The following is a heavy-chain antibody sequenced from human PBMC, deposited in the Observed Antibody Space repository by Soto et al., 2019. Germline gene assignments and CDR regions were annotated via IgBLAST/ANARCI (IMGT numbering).Heavy chain of an antibody. J-gene: IGHJ4*02. CDR1: GFTFSSYW. D-gene: IGHD1-1*01. V-gene: IGHV3-7*05. CDR3: AAWPLSHWFDY. Sequence: GGSLRLSCEGSGFTFSSYWMGWVRQTPGKGLEWVANIKGDGSEKSYVDSIKGRFSISRDNTQNSLYLQMDNVRPEDTAIYYCAAWPLSHWFDYWGQGTLVTVSS. CDR2: IKGDGSEK.